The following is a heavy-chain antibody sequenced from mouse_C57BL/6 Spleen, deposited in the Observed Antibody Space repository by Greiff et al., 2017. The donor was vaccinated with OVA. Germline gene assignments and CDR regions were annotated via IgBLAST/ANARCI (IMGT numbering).Heavy chain of an antibody. Sequence: VQLQQPGAELVKPGASVKLSCKASGYTFTSYWMHWVKQRPGQGLEWIGMIHPNSGSTNYNEKFKSKATLTVDKSSSTAYMQLSSLTSEDSAVYYCARSGSRSYWYFDVWGTGTTVTVSS. CDR1: GYTFTSYW. V-gene: IGHV1-64*01. CDR2: IHPNSGST. D-gene: IGHD6-2*01. CDR3: ARSGSRSYWYFDV. J-gene: IGHJ1*03.